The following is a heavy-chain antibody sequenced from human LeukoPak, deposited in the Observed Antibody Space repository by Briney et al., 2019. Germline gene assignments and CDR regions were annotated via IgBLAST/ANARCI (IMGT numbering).Heavy chain of an antibody. CDR1: GFTFSSYA. D-gene: IGHD2-15*01. CDR2: ISGSGGST. V-gene: IGHV3-23*01. J-gene: IGHJ5*02. CDR3: ARGPVIVVVVAATRGSNWFDP. Sequence: GGSLRLSCAASGFTFSSYAMSWVRQAPGKGLEWVSAISGSGGSTYYADSVKGRFTISRDNSKNTLYLQMNSLRAEDTAVYYCARGPVIVVVVAATRGSNWFDPWGQGTLVTVSS.